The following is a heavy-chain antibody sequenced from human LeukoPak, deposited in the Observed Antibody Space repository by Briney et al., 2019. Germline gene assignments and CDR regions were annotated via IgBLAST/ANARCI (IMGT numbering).Heavy chain of an antibody. J-gene: IGHJ3*02. CDR2: INPNSGGT. D-gene: IGHD4-17*01. V-gene: IGHV1-2*04. Sequence: GASVKVSCKASGYTFTSYAMNWVRQAPGQGLEWMGWINPNSGGTNYAQKFQGWVTMTRDTSISTAYMELSRLRSDDTAVYYCAREDGDQTYAFDIWGQGTMVTVSS. CDR3: AREDGDQTYAFDI. CDR1: GYTFTSYA.